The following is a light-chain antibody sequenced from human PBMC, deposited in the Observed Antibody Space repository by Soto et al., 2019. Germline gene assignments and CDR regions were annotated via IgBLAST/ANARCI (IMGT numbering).Light chain of an antibody. CDR1: SSDVGGYNY. V-gene: IGLV2-11*01. CDR3: CSHAGSYTYV. CDR2: NVT. J-gene: IGLJ1*01. Sequence: QSALTQPRSVSWSPGQSLTISCTGTSSDVGGYNYVSWYQQHTGKVPKLMIYNVTKRPSGVPDRFSGSKSGNTASLTISGRQSEDEADYYCCSHAGSYTYVFGTGTKLTVL.